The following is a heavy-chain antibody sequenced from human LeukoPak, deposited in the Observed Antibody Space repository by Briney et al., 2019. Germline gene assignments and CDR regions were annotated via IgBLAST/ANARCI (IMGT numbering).Heavy chain of an antibody. Sequence: ASVKVSCKASGYTFTSYDINWVRQATGQGLEWMGWINPNSGGTNYAQKFQGRVTMTRDTSITTAYMELSRLRPDDTAVYYCAREIWFDPWGQGTLLTVSS. J-gene: IGHJ5*02. CDR3: AREIWFDP. CDR2: INPNSGGT. V-gene: IGHV1-2*02. CDR1: GYTFTSYD.